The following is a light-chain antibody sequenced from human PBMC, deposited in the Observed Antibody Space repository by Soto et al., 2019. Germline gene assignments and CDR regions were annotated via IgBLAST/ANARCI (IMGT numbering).Light chain of an antibody. CDR2: KAS. CDR3: QQYNTYPLT. J-gene: IGKJ4*01. Sequence: DIQMTQSPSPLSASVGDRGTITCRASQSISTWLAWYQQKPGKAPKLLIYKASSLEGGVPSRFGGSGSGTLFNITISSLHPDDFATYYCQQYNTYPLTFGGGTTVDIK. V-gene: IGKV1-5*03. CDR1: QSISTW.